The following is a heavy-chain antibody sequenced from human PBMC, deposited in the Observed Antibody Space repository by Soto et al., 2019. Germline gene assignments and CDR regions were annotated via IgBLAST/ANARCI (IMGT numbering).Heavy chain of an antibody. CDR2: IIPILGIA. J-gene: IGHJ4*02. CDR1: GGTFSSYT. CDR3: ARDYYGSGSYCDY. D-gene: IGHD3-10*01. Sequence: QVQLVQSGAEVKKPGSSVKVSCKASGGTFSSYTISWVRQAPGQGLEWMGRIIPILGIANYAQKFQGRVTITADKSTRTAYMELSSLRSEDTAVYYCARDYYGSGSYCDYWGQGTLVTVSS. V-gene: IGHV1-69*08.